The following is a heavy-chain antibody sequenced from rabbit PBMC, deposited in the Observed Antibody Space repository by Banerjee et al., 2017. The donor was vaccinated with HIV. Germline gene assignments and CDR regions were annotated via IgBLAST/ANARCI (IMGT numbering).Heavy chain of an antibody. CDR3: AKAYYYAGDNGYGYAYDL. J-gene: IGHJ4*01. V-gene: IGHV1S40*01. CDR1: GFSFNNNYV. D-gene: IGHD6-1*01. CDR2: INSNTGNT. Sequence: QSLEESGGDLVKPGASLTLTCTASGFSFNNNYVMCWVRQAPGKGLEWIACINSNTGNTVYASWAKGPFTISKTSSTTVTLQMTSLTAADTATYFCAKAYYYAGDNGYGYAYDLWGPGTLVTVS.